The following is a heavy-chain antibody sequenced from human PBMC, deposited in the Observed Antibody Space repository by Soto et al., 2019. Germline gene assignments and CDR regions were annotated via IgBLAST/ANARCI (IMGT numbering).Heavy chain of an antibody. D-gene: IGHD5-18*01. Sequence: QVQLQESGPGLVKPSETLSLTCTVSGGSISNYYWSWVRQSPGKGLEWIGYIFDIGTTNYNPSLKSRVTISLDTSKNQFSLKLRSVTAADTAVYYCVRGGGGYGNGTIDYWGQGTLVTVSS. J-gene: IGHJ4*02. V-gene: IGHV4-59*01. CDR3: VRGGGGYGNGTIDY. CDR2: IFDIGTT. CDR1: GGSISNYY.